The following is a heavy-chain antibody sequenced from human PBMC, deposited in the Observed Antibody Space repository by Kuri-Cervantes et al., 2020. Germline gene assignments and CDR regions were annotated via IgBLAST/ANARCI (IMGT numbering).Heavy chain of an antibody. D-gene: IGHD6-13*01. V-gene: IGHV3-30-3*01. CDR2: ISYDGSNK. CDR3: ARDGGSSSWYSLDGGMDV. J-gene: IGHJ6*02. Sequence: GGSLRLSCAASGFTFSSYAMSWVRQAPGKGLEWVAVISYDGSNKYYADSVKGRFTISRDNSKNTLYLQMNSLRAEDTAVYYCARDGGSSSWYSLDGGMDVWGQGTTVTVSS. CDR1: GFTFSSYA.